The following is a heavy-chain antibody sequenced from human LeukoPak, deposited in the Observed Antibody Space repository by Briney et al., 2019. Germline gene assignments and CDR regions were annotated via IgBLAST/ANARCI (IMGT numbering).Heavy chain of an antibody. CDR1: GYAFTSYG. CDR2: ISAYNGNT. J-gene: IGHJ6*02. V-gene: IGHV1-18*01. Sequence: GASVKVSCKASGYAFTSYGITWVRQAPGQGLEWMGWISAYNGNTNYAQKLQGRVTMTTDTSTNTAYMELRSLRSDDTAVYYCARDRYEWKLAGFGMEVWGQGTTVTVSS. D-gene: IGHD1-26*01. CDR3: ARDRYEWKLAGFGMEV.